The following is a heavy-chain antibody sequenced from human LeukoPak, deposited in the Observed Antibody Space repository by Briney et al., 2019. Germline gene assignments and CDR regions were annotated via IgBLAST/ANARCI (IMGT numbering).Heavy chain of an antibody. J-gene: IGHJ4*02. D-gene: IGHD6-19*01. CDR3: ARGSRQWLLQAEPCLDY. CDR1: GGSLNDYY. V-gene: IGHV4-59*01. CDR2: IYYSGST. Sequence: SETLSLTCTVSGGSLNDYYWSWIRQPPGKGLEWIGYIYYSGSTNYNPSLKSRVTISVDTSKNQFSLKLSSVTAADTAVYYCARGSRQWLLQAEPCLDYWGQGTLVTVSS.